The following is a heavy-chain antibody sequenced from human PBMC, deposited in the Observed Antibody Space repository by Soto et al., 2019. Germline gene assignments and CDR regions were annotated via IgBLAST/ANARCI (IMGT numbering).Heavy chain of an antibody. J-gene: IGHJ6*02. CDR3: ATELRTGNYGMDV. V-gene: IGHV1-69*01. CDR1: GGTFSNDA. CDR2: IIPIFGTT. D-gene: IGHD3-10*01. Sequence: QEQLVQAGAEVKKPGASVRISCRASGGTFSNDAVSWVRQAPGQGLQWMGGIIPIFGTTHYAQKFQGRVTSTTAESTATAYMELRSVTAEDTAVYYCATELRTGNYGMDVWGQGTAVTVSS.